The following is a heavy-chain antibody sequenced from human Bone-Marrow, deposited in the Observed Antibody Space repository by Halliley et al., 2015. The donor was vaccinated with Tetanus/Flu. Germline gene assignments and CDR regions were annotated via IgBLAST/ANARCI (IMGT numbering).Heavy chain of an antibody. CDR3: AREISGASARPGYGMDV. Sequence: SLRFSCAASGFTFSSYGMHWVRQAPGKGLEWVAVIWFDGSRKYHADSVKGRFTISRDDSKNTLYLEMNSLRAEDTAVYFCAREISGASARPGYGMDVRGQGTTVAVSS. V-gene: IGHV3-33*01. J-gene: IGHJ6*02. D-gene: IGHD3-3*02. CDR1: GFTFSSYG. CDR2: IWFDGSRK.